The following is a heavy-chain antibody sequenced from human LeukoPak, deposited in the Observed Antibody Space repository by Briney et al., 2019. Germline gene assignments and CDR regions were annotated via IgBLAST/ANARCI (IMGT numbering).Heavy chain of an antibody. J-gene: IGHJ4*02. CDR2: ISSSGSTI. D-gene: IGHD4-17*01. V-gene: IGHV3-11*04. CDR1: GGSISSYY. CDR3: ARNPAYGDY. Sequence: LSLTCTVSGGSISSYYWSWIRQPPGKGLEWVSYISSSGSTIYYADSVKGRFTISRDNAKNSLYLQMSSLRAEDTAVYYCARNPAYGDYWGQGTLVTVSS.